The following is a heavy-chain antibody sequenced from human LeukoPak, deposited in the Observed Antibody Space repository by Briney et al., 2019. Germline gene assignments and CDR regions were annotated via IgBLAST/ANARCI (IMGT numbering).Heavy chain of an antibody. J-gene: IGHJ2*01. CDR3: AVVGTRYSSSWSDWYFDL. CDR2: IIPIFGTA. D-gene: IGHD6-13*01. Sequence: SVKVSCKASGGTFSSYAISWVRQAPGQGLEWMGGIIPIFGTANYAQKFQSRVTITADESTSTAYMELSSLRSEDTAVYYCAVVGTRYSSSWSDWYFDLWGRGTLVTVSS. CDR1: GGTFSSYA. V-gene: IGHV1-69*13.